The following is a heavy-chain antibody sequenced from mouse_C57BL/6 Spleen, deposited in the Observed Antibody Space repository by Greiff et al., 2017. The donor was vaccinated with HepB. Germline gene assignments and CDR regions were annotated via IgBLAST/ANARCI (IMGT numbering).Heavy chain of an antibody. D-gene: IGHD1-1*01. CDR3: ARDFYYGSSYWYFDV. CDR2: IYPGDGDT. V-gene: IGHV1-82*01. Sequence: QVQLQQSGPELVKPGASVKISCKASGYAFSSSWMNWVKQRPGKGLEWIGRIYPGDGDTNYNGKFKGKATLTADKSSSTAYMQRSSLTSEDSAVYFCARDFYYGSSYWYFDVWGTGTTVTVSS. J-gene: IGHJ1*03. CDR1: GYAFSSSW.